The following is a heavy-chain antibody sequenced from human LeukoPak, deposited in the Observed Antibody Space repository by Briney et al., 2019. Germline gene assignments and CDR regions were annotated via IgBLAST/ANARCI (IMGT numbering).Heavy chain of an antibody. V-gene: IGHV3-23*01. CDR1: GFTFSSYA. D-gene: IGHD3-22*01. CDR2: ISGSGGST. Sequence: GGSLRLSCAASGFTFSSYAMSWVRQAPGKGLEWVSAISGSGGSTYYADSVKGRFTISRDNSKNTLYLQMNSLRAEDTAVYYCAKEDYYFDTSGYYGAADYWGQGTLVTVSS. J-gene: IGHJ4*02. CDR3: AKEDYYFDTSGYYGAADY.